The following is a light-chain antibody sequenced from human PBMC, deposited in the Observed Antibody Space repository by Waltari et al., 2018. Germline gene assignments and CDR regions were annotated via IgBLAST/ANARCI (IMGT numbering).Light chain of an antibody. CDR3: QHRSNWPPEFT. J-gene: IGKJ3*01. Sequence: DIVLTQSPATLSLSPGARATLPCRARQSISSFLAWYQQKPGQAPRLLIYDASNRATGIPARFGGSGSETDFTLTISSLEPEDFAVYYCQHRSNWPPEFTFGPGTKVYIK. V-gene: IGKV3-11*01. CDR2: DAS. CDR1: QSISSF.